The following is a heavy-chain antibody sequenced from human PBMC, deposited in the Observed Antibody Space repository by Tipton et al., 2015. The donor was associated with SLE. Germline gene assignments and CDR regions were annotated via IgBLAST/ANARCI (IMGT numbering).Heavy chain of an antibody. CDR1: GGSISSSSYY. D-gene: IGHD4-23*01. CDR2: IYYSGST. J-gene: IGHJ4*02. V-gene: IGHV4-39*07. CDR3: ARHGLTMVVTLDY. Sequence: TLSLTCTVSGGSISSSSYYWGWIRQPPGKGLEWIGSIYYSGSTYYNPSLKSRVTISVDTSKNQFSLKLSSVTAADTAAYYCARHGLTMVVTLDYWGQGTLVTVSS.